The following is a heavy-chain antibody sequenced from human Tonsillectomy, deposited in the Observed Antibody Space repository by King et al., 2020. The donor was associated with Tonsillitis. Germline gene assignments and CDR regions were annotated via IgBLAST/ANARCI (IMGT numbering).Heavy chain of an antibody. Sequence: QLVQSGAEVKKPGSSVKVSCKASGGTFSSYSISWVRQAPGQGLEWMGGIIPFFATANYAQKFQGRVTITADESTSTAYMELTSLRSDDTAVYYCASDMGGSGWYMDVWGQGTTVTVSS. D-gene: IGHD6-19*01. CDR2: IIPFFATA. CDR1: GGTFSSYS. CDR3: ASDMGGSGWYMDV. V-gene: IGHV1-69*01. J-gene: IGHJ6*03.